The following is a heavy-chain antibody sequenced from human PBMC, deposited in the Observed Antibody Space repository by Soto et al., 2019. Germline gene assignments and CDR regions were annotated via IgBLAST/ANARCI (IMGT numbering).Heavy chain of an antibody. D-gene: IGHD5-18*01. J-gene: IGHJ2*01. Sequence: QVQLVESGGGVVQPGRSLRLSCAASGFTFSSYAMHWVRQAPGKGLEWVAVISYDGSYKYYADSVKGRFTISRDNSKNTLYLQMHSLRAEDTAVYYCARDPLWGTAMVLWYFDLWGRGTLVTVSS. V-gene: IGHV3-30-3*01. CDR2: ISYDGSYK. CDR1: GFTFSSYA. CDR3: ARDPLWGTAMVLWYFDL.